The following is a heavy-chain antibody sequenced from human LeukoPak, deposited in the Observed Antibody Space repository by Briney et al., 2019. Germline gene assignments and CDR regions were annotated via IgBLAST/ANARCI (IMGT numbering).Heavy chain of an antibody. CDR2: IYSGGST. CDR1: GFTVSSNY. J-gene: IGHJ4*02. D-gene: IGHD1-26*01. CDR3: ARDTGSGSYFDY. V-gene: IGHV3-66*02. Sequence: GGSLRLSCAASGFTVSSNYMSWVRQAPGKGLEWVSVIYSGGSTDYADSVKGRFTISRDNSKNTLYLQMNSLRAEDTAVYYCARDTGSGSYFDYWGQGTLVTVSS.